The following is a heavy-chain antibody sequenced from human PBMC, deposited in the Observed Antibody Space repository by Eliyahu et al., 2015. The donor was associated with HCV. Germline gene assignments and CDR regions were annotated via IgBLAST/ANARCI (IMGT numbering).Heavy chain of an antibody. J-gene: IGHJ6*02. V-gene: IGHV1-46*01. D-gene: IGHD3-10*01. CDR1: GYTFTSYY. CDR3: ATAITMVRGVIIPLYGMDV. CDR2: INPSGGST. Sequence: QVQLVQSGAEVKKPGASVKVSCKASGYTFTSYYMHWVRQAPGQGLEWMGIINPSGGSTSYAQKFQGRVTMTRDTSTSTVYMELSSLRSEDTAVYYCATAITMVRGVIIPLYGMDVWGQGTTVTVSS.